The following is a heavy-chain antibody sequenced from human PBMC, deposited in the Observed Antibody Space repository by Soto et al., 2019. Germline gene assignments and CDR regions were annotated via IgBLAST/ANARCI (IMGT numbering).Heavy chain of an antibody. CDR1: GFTFSSYG. J-gene: IGHJ4*02. CDR2: IWYDGSNK. Sequence: QVQLVESGGGVVQPGRSLRLSCAASGFTFSSYGMHWVRQAPGKGLEWVAVIWYDGSNKYYADSVKGRFTISRDNSKNTLYLLMNSLRAEDTAVYYCARVVGEMAPTIGDYWGQGTLVTVSS. CDR3: ARVVGEMAPTIGDY. V-gene: IGHV3-33*01. D-gene: IGHD2-15*01.